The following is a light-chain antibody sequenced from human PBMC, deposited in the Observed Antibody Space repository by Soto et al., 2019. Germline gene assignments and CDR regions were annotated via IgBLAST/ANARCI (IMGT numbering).Light chain of an antibody. Sequence: EIVLTQSPGTLSLSPGERATLSCRASQSVSSSYLAWYQQKPGQAPRLLIYGASSRATGIPDRFSGSGSGKDFTLTISRLEPEDFAVYYWEKYGSYPLFLFGAGTKVDIK. V-gene: IGKV3-20*01. CDR3: EKYGSYPLFL. J-gene: IGKJ3*01. CDR1: QSVSSSY. CDR2: GAS.